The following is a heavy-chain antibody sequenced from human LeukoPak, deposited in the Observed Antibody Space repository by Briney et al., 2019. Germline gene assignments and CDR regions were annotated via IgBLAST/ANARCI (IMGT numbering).Heavy chain of an antibody. D-gene: IGHD2-2*01. Sequence: PGGSLRLSCAASGFTFSDFAMHWVRQAPGKGLEWVAVISYDGSNKYYADSVKGRFTISRDNSKNTLYLQMNSLRAEDTAVYYCATLYCSSTSCYDYWGRGTLVTVSS. CDR1: GFTFSDFA. J-gene: IGHJ4*02. CDR2: ISYDGSNK. CDR3: ATLYCSSTSCYDY. V-gene: IGHV3-30*04.